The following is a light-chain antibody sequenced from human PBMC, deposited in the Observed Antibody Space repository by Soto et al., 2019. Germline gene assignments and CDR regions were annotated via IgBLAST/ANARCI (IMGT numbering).Light chain of an antibody. V-gene: IGKV1-9*01. J-gene: IGKJ3*01. CDR1: QGISSY. CDR2: AAS. CDR3: QQLNSYPPF. Sequence: DIQLTQSPSFLSASVRDRVTITCRASQGISSYLAWYQQKPGKAPKLLIYAASTLQSGVPSRFSGSGSGTEFTLTISSLQPEDFATYYCQQLNSYPPFFGPGTKVDIK.